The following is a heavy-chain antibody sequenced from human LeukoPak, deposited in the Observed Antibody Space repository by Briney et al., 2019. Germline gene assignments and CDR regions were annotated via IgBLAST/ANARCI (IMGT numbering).Heavy chain of an antibody. CDR1: GFTFRDYY. CDR2: IRNKANSYTT. CDR3: ARGVLWSGYFYFDY. V-gene: IGHV3-72*01. Sequence: GGSLRLSCAVSGFTFRDYYMDWVRQAPGKGLEWVGRIRNKANSYTTEYAASVKGRFTISRDDSRNSLYLQMNSLTAEDTAVYYCARGVLWSGYFYFDYWGQGTLVTVSS. D-gene: IGHD3-3*01. J-gene: IGHJ4*02.